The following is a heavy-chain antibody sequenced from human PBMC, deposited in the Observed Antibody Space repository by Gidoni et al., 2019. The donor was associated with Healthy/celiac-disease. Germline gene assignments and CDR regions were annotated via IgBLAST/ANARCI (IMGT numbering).Heavy chain of an antibody. CDR2: INHSGST. J-gene: IGHJ5*02. Sequence: QVQLQQWGAGLLKPSETLSLTCAVYGGSFSGYYWSWIRQPPGKGLEWIGEINHSGSTNYNPSLKSRVTISVDTSKNQFSLKLSSVTAADTAVYYCARVNFWNNWFDPWGQGTLVTVSS. CDR3: ARVNFWNNWFDP. CDR1: GGSFSGYY. V-gene: IGHV4-34*01. D-gene: IGHD3-3*01.